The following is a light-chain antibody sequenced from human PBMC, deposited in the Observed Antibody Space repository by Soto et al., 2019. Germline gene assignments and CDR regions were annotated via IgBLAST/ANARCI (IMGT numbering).Light chain of an antibody. J-gene: IGKJ1*01. CDR1: QTIDNK. CDR3: QQYKDWRT. V-gene: IGKV3-15*01. CDR2: GAS. Sequence: IVMTQSPATLSVSPGERATLSCRASQTIDNKLAWYQQRPGHAPRLLIYGASIRATGIPARFSGSGSGTEFTLTIRGLQSEDFGVYYCQQYKDWRTFGQGTNVDIK.